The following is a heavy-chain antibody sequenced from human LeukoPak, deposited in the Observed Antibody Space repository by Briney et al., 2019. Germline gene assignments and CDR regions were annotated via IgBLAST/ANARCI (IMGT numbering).Heavy chain of an antibody. V-gene: IGHV4-31*03. J-gene: IGHJ4*02. CDR1: GGSISSGGYY. CDR3: ARGEPVDY. Sequence: PSQTLSLTCTVSGGSISSGGYYWSWMRQHPGKGLEWIGYIYYSGSTSYNPSLKSRVTMSVDTSKNQLSLKVNSVTAADTAVYYCARGEPVDYWGQGTLVTVSS. D-gene: IGHD1-14*01. CDR2: IYYSGST.